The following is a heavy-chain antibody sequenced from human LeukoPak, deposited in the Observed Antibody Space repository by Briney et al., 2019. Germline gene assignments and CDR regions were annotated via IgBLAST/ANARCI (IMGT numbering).Heavy chain of an antibody. D-gene: IGHD3-16*02. Sequence: SETLSLTCTVSGGSISSYYWSWIRQPAGKGLEWIGRIYTSGSTNYNPSLKGRVTMSVDTSKNQFSLKLSSVTAADTAVYYCASHYVWGSYRLAEYFQHWGQGTLVTVSS. CDR3: ASHYVWGSYRLAEYFQH. CDR2: IYTSGST. J-gene: IGHJ1*01. V-gene: IGHV4-4*07. CDR1: GGSISSYY.